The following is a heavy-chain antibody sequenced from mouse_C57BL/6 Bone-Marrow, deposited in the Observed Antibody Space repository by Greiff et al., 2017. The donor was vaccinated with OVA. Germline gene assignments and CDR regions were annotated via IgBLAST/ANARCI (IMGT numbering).Heavy chain of an antibody. CDR3: ARGDDYWYFDV. J-gene: IGHJ1*03. Sequence: VQVVESGAELVRPGTSVKVSCKASGYAFTNYLIEWVKQRPGQGLEWIGVINPGSGGTNYNEKFKGKATLTADKSSSTAYMQLSSLTSEDSAVYFCARGDDYWYFDVWGTGTTVTVSS. CDR2: INPGSGGT. CDR1: GYAFTNYL. D-gene: IGHD2-3*01. V-gene: IGHV1-54*01.